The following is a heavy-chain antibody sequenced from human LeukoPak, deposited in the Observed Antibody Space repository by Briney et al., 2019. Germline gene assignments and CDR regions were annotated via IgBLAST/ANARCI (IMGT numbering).Heavy chain of an antibody. J-gene: IGHJ6*03. Sequence: GRSLRLSCAASGFTFSSYAMHWVRQSPGKGLEWLSYISARGGTKYYADSVKGRFIVSRDNAQNSVYLQMNNLRAEDTAVYYCARSGLKLGAYYYYMDVWGKGTTATVSS. CDR3: ARSGLKLGAYYYYMDV. D-gene: IGHD3-10*01. CDR2: ISARGGTK. V-gene: IGHV3-48*03. CDR1: GFTFSSYA.